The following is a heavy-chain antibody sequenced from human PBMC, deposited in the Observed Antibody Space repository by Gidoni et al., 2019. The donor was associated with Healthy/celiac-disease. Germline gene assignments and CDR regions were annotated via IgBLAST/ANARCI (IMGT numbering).Heavy chain of an antibody. CDR3: ARHGYYDILTGYLGPYDY. CDR1: GGSISSSSYY. J-gene: IGHJ4*02. Sequence: QLQLQESGPGLVKPSETLSLTCTVSGGSISSSSYYWGWIRQPPGKGLEWIGSIYYSGSTYYNPSLKSRVTISVDTSKNQFSLKLSSVTAADTAVYYCARHGYYDILTGYLGPYDYWGQGTLVTVSS. D-gene: IGHD3-9*01. V-gene: IGHV4-39*01. CDR2: IYYSGST.